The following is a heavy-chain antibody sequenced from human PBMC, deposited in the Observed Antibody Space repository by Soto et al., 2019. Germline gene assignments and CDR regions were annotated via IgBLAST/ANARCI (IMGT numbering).Heavy chain of an antibody. Sequence: GGSLRLSCAASGFTFSSYGMHWVRQAPGKGLEWVAVISYDGSNKYYADSVKGRFTISRDNSKNTLYLQMNSLRAEDTAVYYCAKDPIAADKWPAYYFDYWGQGTLVTVSS. CDR1: GFTFSSYG. D-gene: IGHD6-6*01. CDR3: AKDPIAADKWPAYYFDY. V-gene: IGHV3-30*18. CDR2: ISYDGSNK. J-gene: IGHJ4*02.